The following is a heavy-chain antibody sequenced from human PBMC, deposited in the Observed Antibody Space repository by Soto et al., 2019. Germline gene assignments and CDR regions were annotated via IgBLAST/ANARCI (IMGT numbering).Heavy chain of an antibody. CDR1: GGSLSGYY. V-gene: IGHV4-34*01. Sequence: SETLSLTCAVYGGSLSGYYWSWIRQPPGKGLEWIGEINHSGSTNYNPSLKSRVTISVDTSKNQFSLKLSSVTAADTAVYYCASSAQAWLPLDYWGQGTLVTVSS. CDR3: ASSAQAWLPLDY. CDR2: INHSGST. D-gene: IGHD5-12*01. J-gene: IGHJ4*02.